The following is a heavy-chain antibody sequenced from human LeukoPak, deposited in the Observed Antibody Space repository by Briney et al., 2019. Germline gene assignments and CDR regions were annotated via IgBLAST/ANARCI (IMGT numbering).Heavy chain of an antibody. CDR3: ARDKNPTVFDY. Sequence: ASVKVSCKASGYTFTGYYLHWGRQAPGQGLEWMGCINPNSGDTNYAQKFQGRVTMTRDTSLSTAYMELSSLRSDDTAVYYCARDKNPTVFDYWGQGSPVTVSS. CDR2: INPNSGDT. J-gene: IGHJ4*02. V-gene: IGHV1-2*02. CDR1: GYTFTGYY.